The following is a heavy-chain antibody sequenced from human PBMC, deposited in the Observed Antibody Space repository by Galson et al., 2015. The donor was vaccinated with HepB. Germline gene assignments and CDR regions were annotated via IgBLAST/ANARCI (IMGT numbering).Heavy chain of an antibody. D-gene: IGHD3-3*01. CDR2: IIPILGIA. CDR3: ARVLRFLEWSPDP. CDR1: GGTFSSYA. V-gene: IGHV1-69*04. Sequence: SVKVSCKASGGTFSSYAISWVRQAPGQGLEWMGRIIPILGIANYAQKFQGRVTITADKSTSTAYMELSSLRSEDTAVYYCARVLRFLEWSPDPWGQGTLVTVSS. J-gene: IGHJ5*02.